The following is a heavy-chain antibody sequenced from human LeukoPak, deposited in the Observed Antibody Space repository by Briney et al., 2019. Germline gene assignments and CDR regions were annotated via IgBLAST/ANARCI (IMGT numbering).Heavy chain of an antibody. J-gene: IGHJ6*03. Sequence: SQTLSLTCTVSGGSISSGSYYWSWIRQPAGKGLEWIGRIYTSGSTNYNPSLKSRVTISVDTSKNQFSLKLSSVTAADTAVYYCAGSTYYDFWSGYYRDYYYYYIDVWGKGTTVTVSS. CDR2: IYTSGST. CDR3: AGSTYYDFWSGYYRDYYYYYIDV. V-gene: IGHV4-61*02. CDR1: GGSISSGSYY. D-gene: IGHD3-3*01.